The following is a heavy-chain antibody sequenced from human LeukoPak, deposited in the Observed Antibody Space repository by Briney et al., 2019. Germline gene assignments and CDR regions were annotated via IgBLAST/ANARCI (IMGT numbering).Heavy chain of an antibody. CDR3: ARDLSLGYGGNLRYFYGMDV. Sequence: GGSLRLSSAPSRVTVSSNYMSWVRQAPGKGLGWVSVIYSGGSTYYADTVKGRFTISRDNSKNTLYLQMISLRAEDTALYYCARDLSLGYGGNLRYFYGMDVWGQGTTVTVSS. D-gene: IGHD4-23*01. CDR2: IYSGGST. V-gene: IGHV3-53*01. CDR1: RVTVSSNY. J-gene: IGHJ6*02.